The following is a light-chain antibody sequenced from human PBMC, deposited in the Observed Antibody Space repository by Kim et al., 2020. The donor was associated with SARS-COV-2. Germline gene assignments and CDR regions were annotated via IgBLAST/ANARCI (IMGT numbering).Light chain of an antibody. J-gene: IGLJ2*01. V-gene: IGLV3-1*01. Sequence: SYELTQPPSVSVSPGQTASITCSGDKLGDKYAYWYQQKPGQSPVLVIYEDTKRPSGIPERFSASNSENTATLTISGTQAIDEADYYCQPWGTRTVVFGGGTQLTVL. CDR1: KLGDKY. CDR2: EDT. CDR3: QPWGTRTVV.